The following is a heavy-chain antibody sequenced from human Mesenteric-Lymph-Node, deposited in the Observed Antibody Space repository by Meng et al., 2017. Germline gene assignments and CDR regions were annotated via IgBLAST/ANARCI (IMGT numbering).Heavy chain of an antibody. CDR3: ASNWGEYCSGGSCYQSNWFDP. Sequence: ASVKVSCKASGYIFSNYAMHWVRQAPGQSLELMGWINLVNGYTKYSQKFQGRVTMTRDTSTSTVYMELSSLRSEDTAVYYCASNWGEYCSGGSCYQSNWFDPWGQGTLVTVSS. CDR1: GYIFSNYA. J-gene: IGHJ5*02. CDR2: INLVNGYT. D-gene: IGHD2-15*01. V-gene: IGHV1-3*01.